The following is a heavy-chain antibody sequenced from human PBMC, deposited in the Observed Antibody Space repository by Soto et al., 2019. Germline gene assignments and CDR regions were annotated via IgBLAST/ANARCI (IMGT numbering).Heavy chain of an antibody. Sequence: GASVKVSCKASGYTFTSYRISWVRQAPGQGLEWMGWISAYNGHTNYAQKLQGRVTMTTDTSTSTAYMELRSLRSDDTAVYYCARGVGSGTYYNQYNWFDPWGQGTLVTVSS. CDR1: GYTFTSYR. V-gene: IGHV1-18*01. J-gene: IGHJ5*02. CDR2: ISAYNGHT. D-gene: IGHD3-10*01. CDR3: ARGVGSGTYYNQYNWFDP.